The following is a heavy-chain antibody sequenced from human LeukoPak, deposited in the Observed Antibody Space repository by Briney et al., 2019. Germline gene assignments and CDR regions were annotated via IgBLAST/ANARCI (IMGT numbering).Heavy chain of an antibody. CDR2: IYDSVRT. V-gene: IGHV4-59*01. Sequence: PSETLSLTCNVSGDSISRDYWTWIRQPPGKGLEWLGYIYDSVRTNYNPSLKSRITISLDTSNNHFSLKLTSMTAADTAVYYCARAQLAKGRRVFDSWGQGTLVTVSS. D-gene: IGHD1-26*01. J-gene: IGHJ4*02. CDR3: ARAQLAKGRRVFDS. CDR1: GDSISRDY.